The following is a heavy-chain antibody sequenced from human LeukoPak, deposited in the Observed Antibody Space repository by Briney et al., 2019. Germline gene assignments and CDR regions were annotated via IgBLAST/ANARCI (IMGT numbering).Heavy chain of an antibody. CDR2: IIPIIGVV. CDR1: GGTFSSYA. V-gene: IGHV1-69*04. J-gene: IGHJ4*02. D-gene: IGHD3-16*01. Sequence: ASVKVSCKASGGTFSSYAATWVRQAPGQGLEWMGRIIPIIGVVNYAQKFQGRVTITADTSTAYLELSSLRSDDTAVYYCAKVSLGASDWGQGTLVTVSS. CDR3: AKVSLGASD.